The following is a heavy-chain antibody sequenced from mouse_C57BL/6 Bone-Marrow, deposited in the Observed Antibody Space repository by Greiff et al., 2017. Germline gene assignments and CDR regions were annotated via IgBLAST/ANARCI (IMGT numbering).Heavy chain of an antibody. CDR3: EREGWLLRDWYFDV. Sequence: EVKLLESGAELVRPGASVKLSCTASGFNFKDDYMHWVKQRPEQGLEWIGWIDPENGDTEYASKFQGKATITVDTSSNTAYLQLSSLTSEDSAVYFCEREGWLLRDWYFDVWGTGTTVTVSS. D-gene: IGHD2-3*01. J-gene: IGHJ1*03. CDR1: GFNFKDDY. CDR2: IDPENGDT. V-gene: IGHV14-4*01.